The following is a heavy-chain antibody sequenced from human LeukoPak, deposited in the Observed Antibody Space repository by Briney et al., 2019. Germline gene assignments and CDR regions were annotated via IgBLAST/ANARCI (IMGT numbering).Heavy chain of an antibody. Sequence: ASVTLSCKASGYTFTSYDINWVRQAAGQGLEWMGWISAYNGNTNYVQKFQGRVTMTTDTSTSTAYMELRSLRSDDTAVYYCARDRNDFWSGYPGNGYFDYWGQGTLVTVSS. CDR3: ARDRNDFWSGYPGNGYFDY. D-gene: IGHD3-3*01. CDR2: ISAYNGNT. V-gene: IGHV1-18*01. J-gene: IGHJ4*02. CDR1: GYTFTSYD.